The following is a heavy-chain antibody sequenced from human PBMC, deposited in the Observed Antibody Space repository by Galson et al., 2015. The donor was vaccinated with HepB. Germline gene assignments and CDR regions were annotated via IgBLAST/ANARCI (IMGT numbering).Heavy chain of an antibody. CDR2: ISNNGGST. CDR3: VKVEQQLLGAYYFDF. CDR1: GFTFSSYA. Sequence: SLRLSCAASGFTFSSYAMHWVRQAPGMGLAYVSAISNNGGSTYYADSVRGRFTISRDNSKNTLYLQMSSLRAEDTAVYYCVKVEQQLLGAYYFDFWGQGTLVTVSS. D-gene: IGHD6-13*01. V-gene: IGHV3-64D*06. J-gene: IGHJ4*02.